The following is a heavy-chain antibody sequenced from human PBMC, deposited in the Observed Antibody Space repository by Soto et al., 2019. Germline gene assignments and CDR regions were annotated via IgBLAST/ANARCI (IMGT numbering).Heavy chain of an antibody. Sequence: QVQLVQSGAEVKKPGSSVKVSCKASGGTFSSYAISWVRQAPGQGLEWMGGIIPIFGTANYAQKFQGRVTITADESTSTAYMELSSLRSEDTAVYYWARDSGIIAARPYYYYGMDVWGQGTTVTVSS. CDR1: GGTFSSYA. J-gene: IGHJ6*02. CDR3: ARDSGIIAARPYYYYGMDV. CDR2: IIPIFGTA. V-gene: IGHV1-69*01. D-gene: IGHD6-6*01.